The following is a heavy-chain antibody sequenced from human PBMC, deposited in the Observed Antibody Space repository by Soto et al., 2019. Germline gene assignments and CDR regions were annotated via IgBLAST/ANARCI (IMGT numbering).Heavy chain of an antibody. CDR1: GGSINGYY. CDR2: MAYTGNT. J-gene: IGHJ4*02. Sequence: ASETLSLTCTISGGSINGYYWSWIRQPPGKGLEWIAYMAYTGNTKYNPSLKSRVTISTDTSKNQLSLKLTSMTAADTAVYYCARDMHARFTHYFDSWGQGTLVTVAS. D-gene: IGHD2-8*01. V-gene: IGHV4-59*01. CDR3: ARDMHARFTHYFDS.